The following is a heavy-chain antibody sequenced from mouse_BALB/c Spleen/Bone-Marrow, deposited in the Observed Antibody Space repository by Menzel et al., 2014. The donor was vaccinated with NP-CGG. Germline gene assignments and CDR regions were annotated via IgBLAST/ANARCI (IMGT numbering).Heavy chain of an antibody. V-gene: IGHV7-3*02. CDR1: GFTSTDHY. D-gene: IGHD2-1*01. CDR2: IRNKANGYTT. J-gene: IGHJ2*01. Sequence: EVQLVESGGGLVQPGGFLRLSCATSGFTSTDHYMSWVRQPPGKALEWLGFIRNKANGYTTEYSASVKGRFTISRDNSQSIVYLQMNALRAEDSATYYCARDYLYYFDYWGQGTPLTVSS. CDR3: ARDYLYYFDY.